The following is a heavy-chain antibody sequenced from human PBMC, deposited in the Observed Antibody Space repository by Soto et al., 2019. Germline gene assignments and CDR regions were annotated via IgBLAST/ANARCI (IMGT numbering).Heavy chain of an antibody. J-gene: IGHJ4*02. CDR3: AKAGPTSGYYYASDY. CDR2: ISGRDDST. Sequence: EVQVLESGGGLVQPGGSLRLSCAASGFTFNKHAMNWVRQAPGKGLEWVSAISGRDDSTYYADSVKGRFTISRDNSKNTVYLQMTSLRAEDTAIYYCAKAGPTSGYYYASDYWGQGTLVTVSS. V-gene: IGHV3-23*01. CDR1: GFTFNKHA. D-gene: IGHD3-22*01.